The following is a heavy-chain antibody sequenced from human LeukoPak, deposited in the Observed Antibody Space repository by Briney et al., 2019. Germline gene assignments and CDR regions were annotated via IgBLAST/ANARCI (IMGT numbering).Heavy chain of an antibody. CDR1: GGSISSYY. J-gene: IGHJ4*02. D-gene: IGHD4-23*01. V-gene: IGHV4-59*01. Sequence: SETLSLTCTVSGGSISSYYWSWIRQPPGKGPEWIGYIYYSGSTNYNPSLKSRVTISVDTSKNQFSLKLSSVTAADTAVYYCARNSRSLDYWGQGTLVTVSS. CDR2: IYYSGST. CDR3: ARNSRSLDY.